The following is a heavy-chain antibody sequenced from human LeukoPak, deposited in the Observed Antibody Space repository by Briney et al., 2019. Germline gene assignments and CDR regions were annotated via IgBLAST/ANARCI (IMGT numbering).Heavy chain of an antibody. CDR3: AKVGGEGYFDY. Sequence: GRSLRLSCTASGFTFDDYAMHWVRQAPGKGLEWVSGINWNSGDIGYADSVKGRFTISRDNAKNSLYLQMSSLRDGDTAVYYCAKVGGEGYFDYWGQGTLVTVSS. CDR2: INWNSGDI. CDR1: GFTFDDYA. D-gene: IGHD3-16*01. V-gene: IGHV3-9*01. J-gene: IGHJ4*02.